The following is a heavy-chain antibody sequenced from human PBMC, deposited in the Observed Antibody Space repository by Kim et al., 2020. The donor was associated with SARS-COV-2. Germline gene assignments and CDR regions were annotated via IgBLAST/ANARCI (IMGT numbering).Heavy chain of an antibody. J-gene: IGHJ6*02. CDR3: AKDRDSSGWFPRFNYYYYGMDV. CDR2: IWYDGSNK. Sequence: GGSLRLSCAASGFTFSSYGMHWVRQAPGKGLEWVAVIWYDGSNKYYADSVKGRFTISRDNSKNTLYLQMNSLRAEDTAVYYCAKDRDSSGWFPRFNYYYYGMDVWGQGTTVTVSS. CDR1: GFTFSSYG. V-gene: IGHV3-33*06. D-gene: IGHD6-19*01.